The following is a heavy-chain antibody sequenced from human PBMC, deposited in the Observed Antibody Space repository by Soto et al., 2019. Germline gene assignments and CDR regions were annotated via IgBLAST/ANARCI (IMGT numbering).Heavy chain of an antibody. CDR3: ASTLGARFDY. V-gene: IGHV1-46*03. CDR2: INPSVGST. CDR1: AYTFTSQN. D-gene: IGHD1-26*01. J-gene: IGHJ4*02. Sequence: ASVKVSCKASAYTFTSQNMHWVRQAPGQGLEWMGVINPSVGSTTYAQKFQGRVTMTRDTSTSTVYMEVSSLRSEDTAVYYCASTLGARFDYWGQGTLVTVSS.